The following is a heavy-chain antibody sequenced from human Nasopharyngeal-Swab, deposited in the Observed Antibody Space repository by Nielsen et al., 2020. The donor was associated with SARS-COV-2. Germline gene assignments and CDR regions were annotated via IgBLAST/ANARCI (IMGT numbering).Heavy chain of an antibody. CDR3: ARDGNILTDDAFDI. CDR2: ISSSSSYI. CDR1: GFTFSSYS. V-gene: IGHV3-21*01. Sequence: GESLKISCAASGFTFSSYSMNWVRQAPGKGLEWVSSISSSSSYIYYADSVKGRFTISRDNAKNSLYLQMNSLRAEDTAVYYCARDGNILTDDAFDIWGQGTMVTVSS. J-gene: IGHJ3*02. D-gene: IGHD3-9*01.